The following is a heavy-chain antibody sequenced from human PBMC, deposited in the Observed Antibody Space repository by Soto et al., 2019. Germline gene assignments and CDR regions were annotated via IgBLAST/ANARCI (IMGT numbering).Heavy chain of an antibody. D-gene: IGHD3-22*01. V-gene: IGHV1-18*01. Sequence: ASVKVSCKASGYTFTSYVISWVRQAPGQGLEWMGWISAYNGNTNYAQKLQGRVTMTTDTSTSTAYMELRSLRSDDTAVYYCAREGYYDSSGYSPTVPTLYWGQGTLVTVSS. CDR2: ISAYNGNT. CDR3: AREGYYDSSGYSPTVPTLY. J-gene: IGHJ4*02. CDR1: GYTFTSYV.